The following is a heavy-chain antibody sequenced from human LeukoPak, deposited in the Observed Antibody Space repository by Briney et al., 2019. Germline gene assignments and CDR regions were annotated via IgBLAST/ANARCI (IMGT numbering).Heavy chain of an antibody. CDR1: GFTVSSNY. V-gene: IGHV3-53*01. J-gene: IGHJ4*02. Sequence: PGGSLRLSCAASGFTVSSNYMSWVRQPAGKGLEWVSVLYSGGDTFYADSVKGRFTISRDTSKNTLYLQMNNLRADDTAVYYCTKLKGWYGEGFFDYWGQGTLVTVSS. D-gene: IGHD6-19*01. CDR2: LYSGGDT. CDR3: TKLKGWYGEGFFDY.